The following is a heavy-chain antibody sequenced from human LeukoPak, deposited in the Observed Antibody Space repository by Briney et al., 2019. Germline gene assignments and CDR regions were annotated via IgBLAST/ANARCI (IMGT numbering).Heavy chain of an antibody. Sequence: SETLSLTCPVSGGSISSSNYYWGWIRQPPGKGLEWIGYIYYSGSTNYNPSLKSRVTISVDTSMNQFSLKLSSVTAADTAVYYCARARALWDSSSSVGYFDYWGQGTLVTVSS. CDR1: GGSISSSNYY. CDR2: IYYSGST. CDR3: ARARALWDSSSSVGYFDY. J-gene: IGHJ4*02. V-gene: IGHV4-61*05. D-gene: IGHD6-6*01.